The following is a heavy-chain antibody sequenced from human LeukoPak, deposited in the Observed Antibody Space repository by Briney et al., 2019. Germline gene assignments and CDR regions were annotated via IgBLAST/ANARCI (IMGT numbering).Heavy chain of an antibody. J-gene: IGHJ6*02. CDR3: ASDQGGPDPYYYGMDV. V-gene: IGHV4-4*07. CDR1: GGSISSYY. D-gene: IGHD1-14*01. CDR2: IYTSGST. Sequence: PSETLSLTCTVSGGSISSYYWSWIRQPAGKGLEWIGRIYTSGSTNYNPSLKSRVTMSVDTSKNQFSLKLSSVTAADTAVYYCASDQGGPDPYYYGMDVWGQGTTVTVSS.